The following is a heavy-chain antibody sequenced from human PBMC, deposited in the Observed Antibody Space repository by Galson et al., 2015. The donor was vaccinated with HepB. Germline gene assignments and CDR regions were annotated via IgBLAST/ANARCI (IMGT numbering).Heavy chain of an antibody. J-gene: IGHJ4*02. D-gene: IGHD7-27*01. CDR2: ISSNGGST. CDR3: VPTAWGSGRGY. V-gene: IGHV3-64D*06. Sequence: SLRLSCAASGFTFSTYAVHWVRQAPGKGLEYVSAISSNGGSTYYADSVKGRFTISRDNSKNTLYLQMSSLRAEDTAVCYCVPTAWGSGRGYWGQGTLVTVSS. CDR1: GFTFSTYA.